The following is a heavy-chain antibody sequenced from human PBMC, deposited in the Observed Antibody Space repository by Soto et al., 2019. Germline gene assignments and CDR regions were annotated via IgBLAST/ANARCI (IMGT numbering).Heavy chain of an antibody. CDR3: AREVPSSREAAAALDF. J-gene: IGHJ4*02. D-gene: IGHD2-2*01. CDR2: IIPYFGTT. CDR1: GGTFSNFGNYA. Sequence: QVQLVQSGAEVKKPGSSVKVSCKASGGTFSNFGNYAISWVRQAPGQGLEWLGGIIPYFGTTNLAQPFRGRLTISADRSTGTAFMELTSLRFDDTAVYFCAREVPSSREAAAALDFWGQGTLVTVSS. V-gene: IGHV1-69*06.